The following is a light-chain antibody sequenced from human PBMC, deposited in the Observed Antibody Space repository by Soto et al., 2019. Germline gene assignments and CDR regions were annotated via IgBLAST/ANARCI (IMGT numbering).Light chain of an antibody. CDR2: GAS. J-gene: IGKJ1*01. Sequence: EIVMTQSPATLSVSPGERATLSCRASQSVSSNLAWYQQKSGQAPRLLIYGASSRATGIPDRFSGSGSGTDFTLTISRLEPEDFAVYYCQQYGNSPRWTFGQGTKVDIK. CDR3: QQYGNSPRWT. V-gene: IGKV3-20*01. CDR1: QSVSSN.